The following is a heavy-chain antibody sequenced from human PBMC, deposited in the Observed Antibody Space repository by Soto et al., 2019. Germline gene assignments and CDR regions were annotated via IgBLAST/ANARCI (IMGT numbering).Heavy chain of an antibody. CDR2: IYHSGST. CDR3: ASAGYCSSTSCYNYYYYYYGMDV. Sequence: QVQLQESGPGLVKPSETLSLTCTVSGGSISSSNWWSWVRQPPGKGLEWIGEIYHSGSTNYNPSLKSRVTISVDKSKNQFSLKLSSVTAADTAVYYCASAGYCSSTSCYNYYYYYYGMDVWGQGTTVTVSS. J-gene: IGHJ6*02. V-gene: IGHV4-4*02. D-gene: IGHD2-2*01. CDR1: GGSISSSNW.